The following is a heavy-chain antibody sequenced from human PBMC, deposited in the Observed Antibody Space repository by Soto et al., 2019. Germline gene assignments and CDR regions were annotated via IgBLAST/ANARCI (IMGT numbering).Heavy chain of an antibody. J-gene: IGHJ5*02. D-gene: IGHD5-18*01. CDR3: ARSPIPIPSYSYGFEENWFDP. V-gene: IGHV1-69*02. CDR1: GGTFSSYT. CDR2: IIPILGIA. Sequence: QVQLVQSGAEVKKPGSSVKVSCKASGGTFSSYTISWVRQAPGQGLEWMGRIIPILGIANYAQKFQGRVTITADKSTSTAYMELSSLRSEDTAVYYCARSPIPIPSYSYGFEENWFDPWGQGTLVTVSS.